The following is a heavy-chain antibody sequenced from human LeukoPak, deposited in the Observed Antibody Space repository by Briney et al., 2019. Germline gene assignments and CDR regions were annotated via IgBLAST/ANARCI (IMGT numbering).Heavy chain of an antibody. CDR2: ISSSGSTI. V-gene: IGHV3-48*03. CDR3: ARNPGCSSTSCQYYYYYMDV. J-gene: IGHJ6*03. D-gene: IGHD2-2*01. CDR1: GFTFSSYE. Sequence: GGSLRLSCAASGFTFSSYEMNWVRQAPGKGLEWVSYISSSGSTIYYADSVKGRFTISRDNAKNSLYLQMNSLRAEDTAVYYCARNPGCSSTSCQYYYYYMDVWGKGTTVTVSS.